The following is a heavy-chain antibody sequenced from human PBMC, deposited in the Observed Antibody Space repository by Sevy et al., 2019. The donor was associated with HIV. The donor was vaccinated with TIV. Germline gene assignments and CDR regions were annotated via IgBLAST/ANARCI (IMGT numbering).Heavy chain of an antibody. CDR3: ARRRITIFGARYYYYGMDV. J-gene: IGHJ6*02. Sequence: SETLSLTCVVYGGSFSGYYWSWIRQPPGKGLEWIGEINHSGSTNYNPSLKSRVTISVDTSKNQFSLKLSSVTAADTAVYYCARRRITIFGARYYYYGMDVWGQGTTVTVSS. D-gene: IGHD3-3*01. CDR2: INHSGST. CDR1: GGSFSGYY. V-gene: IGHV4-34*01.